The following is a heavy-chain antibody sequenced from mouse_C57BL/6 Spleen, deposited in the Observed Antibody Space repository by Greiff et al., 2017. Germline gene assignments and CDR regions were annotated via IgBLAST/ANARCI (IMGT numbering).Heavy chain of an antibody. CDR1: GFSLTSYG. CDR3: AKTEIYYYARDY. Sequence: VQLQESGPGLVQPSQSLSITCTVSGFSLTSYGVHWVRQSPGKGLEWLGVIWRGGSTDYNAAFMSRLSITKDNSKSQVFFKMNSLQADDTAIYSWAKTEIYYYARDYWGQGTSVTVSS. CDR2: IWRGGST. J-gene: IGHJ4*01. V-gene: IGHV2-5*01.